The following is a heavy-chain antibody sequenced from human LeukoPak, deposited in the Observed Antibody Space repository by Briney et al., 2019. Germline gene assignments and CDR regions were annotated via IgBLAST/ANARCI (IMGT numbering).Heavy chain of an antibody. CDR3: VRGTPTPGMDY. Sequence: ASVKVSCRASGYPFSAHFLNWVRQAPGQGLEWMGNIDTTTGNPRYAQDFTGRFVFSLDTSVSTAYLQITSLKADDTAAYYCVRGTPTPGMDYWGQGTQVTVSS. CDR1: GYPFSAHF. D-gene: IGHD3-10*01. V-gene: IGHV7-4-1*02. CDR2: IDTTTGNP. J-gene: IGHJ4*02.